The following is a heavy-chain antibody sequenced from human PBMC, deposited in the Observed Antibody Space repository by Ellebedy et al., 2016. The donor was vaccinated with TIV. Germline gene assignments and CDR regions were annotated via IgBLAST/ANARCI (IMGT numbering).Heavy chain of an antibody. D-gene: IGHD6-19*01. CDR1: GGTFSSYA. CDR3: ARSSGWYYPY. CDR2: ISAYNGNT. J-gene: IGHJ4*02. V-gene: IGHV1-18*01. Sequence: ASVKVSCXASGGTFSSYAISWVRQAPGQGLEWMGWISAYNGNTNYAQKLQGRVTMTTDTSTSTAYMELRSLRSDDTAVYYCARSSGWYYPYWGQGTLVTVSS.